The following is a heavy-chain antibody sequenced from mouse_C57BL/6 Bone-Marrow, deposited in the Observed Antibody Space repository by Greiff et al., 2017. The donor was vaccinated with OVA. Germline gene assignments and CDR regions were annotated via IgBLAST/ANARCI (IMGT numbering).Heavy chain of an antibody. CDR1: GFSLTSYA. D-gene: IGHD1-1*01. Sequence: VMLVESGPGLVAPSQSLSITCTVSGFSLTSYAISWVRQPPGKGLEWLGVIWTGGGTNYTSALKSSLSLSKDNSKSQVFLKMNSLQTDDTARYYCARKRGYYYCSSYPDAMDYWGQGTSVTVSS. CDR3: ARKRGYYYCSSYPDAMDY. CDR2: IWTGGGT. J-gene: IGHJ4*01. V-gene: IGHV2-9-1*01.